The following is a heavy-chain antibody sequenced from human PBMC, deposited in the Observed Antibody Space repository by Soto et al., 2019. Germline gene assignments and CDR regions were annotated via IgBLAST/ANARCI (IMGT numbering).Heavy chain of an antibody. J-gene: IGHJ5*02. Sequence: QVQLVQSGAEVKKPGASVKVSCKASGYTFTSYAMHWVRQAPGQRLEWMGWINAGNGNTKYSQKFQGRVTITRDTAASTAYMELSSLRSEDTAVYYCARDRGQAAAGDNWFDPWGQGTLVTVSS. CDR3: ARDRGQAAAGDNWFDP. V-gene: IGHV1-3*01. CDR2: INAGNGNT. D-gene: IGHD6-13*01. CDR1: GYTFTSYA.